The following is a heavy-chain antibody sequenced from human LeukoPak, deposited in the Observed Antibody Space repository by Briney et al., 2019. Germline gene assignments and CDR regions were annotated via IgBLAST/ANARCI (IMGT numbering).Heavy chain of an antibody. Sequence: GASVKVSCKASRYTFTGYYMHWVRQAPGQGLEWMGCINPNRGVTNYAQKFQGRVTMTTDTSISTAYMELSRLRSDDTAVYYCARRTPPRHCSSTSCYPYTRFYPWGQGTLVTASS. D-gene: IGHD2-2*01. J-gene: IGHJ5*02. CDR1: RYTFTGYY. CDR3: ARRTPPRHCSSTSCYPYTRFYP. V-gene: IGHV1-2*02. CDR2: INPNRGVT.